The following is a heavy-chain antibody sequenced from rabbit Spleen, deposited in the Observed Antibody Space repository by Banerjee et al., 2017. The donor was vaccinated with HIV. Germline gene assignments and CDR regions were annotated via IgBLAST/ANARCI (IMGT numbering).Heavy chain of an antibody. J-gene: IGHJ4*01. D-gene: IGHD2-1*01. CDR1: GFSFSSSYY. Sequence: QSLEESGGDLVKPGASLTLTCTASGFSFSSSYYMCWVRQAPGKGLECIACIYAGSSGSSYYASWAKGRFTISKTSSTTVTLQMTSLTVADTATYFCARGSATMTMVITGFYLSLWGPGTLVTVS. V-gene: IGHV1S40*01. CDR3: ARGSATMTMVITGFYLSL. CDR2: IYAGSSGSS.